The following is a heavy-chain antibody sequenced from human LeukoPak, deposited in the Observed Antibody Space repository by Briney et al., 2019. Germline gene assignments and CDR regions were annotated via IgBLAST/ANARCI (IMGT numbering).Heavy chain of an antibody. D-gene: IGHD1-1*01. J-gene: IGHJ4*02. V-gene: IGHV1-24*01. CDR3: ATLAELEHDY. Sequence: ASVKVSCKASGYTFTSYDINWVRQATGQGLEWMGGFDPEDGETIYAQKFQGRVTMTEDTSTDTAYMELSSLRSEDTAVYYCATLAELEHDYWGQGTLVTVSS. CDR2: FDPEDGET. CDR1: GYTFTSYD.